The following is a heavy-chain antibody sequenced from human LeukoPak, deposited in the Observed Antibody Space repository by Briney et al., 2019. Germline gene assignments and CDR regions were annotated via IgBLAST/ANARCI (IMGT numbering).Heavy chain of an antibody. CDR3: AREKFGELIYWFDP. CDR1: GGSISSYY. CDR2: IYTSGST. Sequence: SETLSLTCTVSGGSISSYYRSWIRQPAGKGLEWIGRIYTSGSTNYNPSLKSRVTMSVDTSKNQFSLKLSSVTAADTAVYYCAREKFGELIYWFDPWGQGTLVTVSS. V-gene: IGHV4-4*07. D-gene: IGHD3-10*01. J-gene: IGHJ5*02.